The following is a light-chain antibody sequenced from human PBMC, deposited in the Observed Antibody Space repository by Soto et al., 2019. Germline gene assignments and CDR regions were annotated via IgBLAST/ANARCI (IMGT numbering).Light chain of an antibody. Sequence: VVLPQSPGTVSLSPGERATLSCRAIQSVGSGYLGWYQQKPGQAPRLLIYGASTRATDIPARFSGSGSGTEFTLTISSLQSEDFAVYYCHQYNNWPPWTFGQGTKVDIK. CDR1: QSVGSGY. J-gene: IGKJ1*01. V-gene: IGKV3-15*01. CDR2: GAS. CDR3: HQYNNWPPWT.